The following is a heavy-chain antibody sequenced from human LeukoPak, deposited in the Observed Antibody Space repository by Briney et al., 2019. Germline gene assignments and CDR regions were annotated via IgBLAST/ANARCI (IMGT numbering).Heavy chain of an antibody. J-gene: IGHJ6*02. V-gene: IGHV5-51*01. Sequence: GESLKISCKGSGYSFTSYWIGWVRQMPGKGLEWMGIIYPGDTDTRYSPSFQGQVTISADKSLSTAYLQWSSLKASDTAMYYCARSMSGSGWAYYYYYGMDVWGQGTTVTVSS. CDR1: GYSFTSYW. CDR3: ARSMSGSGWAYYYYYGMDV. CDR2: IYPGDTDT. D-gene: IGHD6-19*01.